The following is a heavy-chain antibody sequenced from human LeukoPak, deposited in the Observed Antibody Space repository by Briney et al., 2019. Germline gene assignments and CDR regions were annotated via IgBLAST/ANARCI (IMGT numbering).Heavy chain of an antibody. CDR1: GYTFTSYA. CDR2: INAGNGNK. V-gene: IGHV1-3*01. D-gene: IGHD3-10*01. Sequence: ASVSVSCKASGYTFTSYAMHWVRQAPGQRPEWMGWINAGNGNKKYSQKFQGRVTITRDTSASTAYMELSSLRSEDTAVYYYAREARYIAAYYYGSGSATWYFDYWGQGTLVTVSS. J-gene: IGHJ4*02. CDR3: AREARYIAAYYYGSGSATWYFDY.